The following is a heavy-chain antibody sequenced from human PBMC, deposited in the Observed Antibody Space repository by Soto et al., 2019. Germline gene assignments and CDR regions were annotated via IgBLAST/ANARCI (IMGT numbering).Heavy chain of an antibody. J-gene: IGHJ5*02. CDR3: ARGSFWSGFFNWFDP. V-gene: IGHV4-59*01. CDR2: IFHSGSI. D-gene: IGHD3-3*01. CDR1: GGSLSNYY. Sequence: SETLSLTCSVSGGSLSNYYWSWIRQPPGKGLEWIGYIFHSGSINFNPSLEIRVTMSVYTSKNQFSLNLISVNAADTAIYNCARGSFWSGFFNWFDPWAQGTLVTVSS.